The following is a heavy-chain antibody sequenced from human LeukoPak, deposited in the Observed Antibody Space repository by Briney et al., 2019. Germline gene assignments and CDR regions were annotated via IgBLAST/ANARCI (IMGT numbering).Heavy chain of an antibody. CDR3: VRDRSYGDYDYDSSGYPRPDGLDI. Sequence: GGSLRLSCVASGFTFSTYWMHWVRQAPGKGLEWVSRLNRDGTTTSYADSVYGRFTISRDNAKSTLMRSLRAEDTAVYCCVRDRSYGDYDYDSSGYPRPDGLDIWGRGTMVTVSS. CDR1: GFTFSTYW. D-gene: IGHD3-22*01. CDR2: LNRDGTTT. V-gene: IGHV3-74*01. J-gene: IGHJ3*02.